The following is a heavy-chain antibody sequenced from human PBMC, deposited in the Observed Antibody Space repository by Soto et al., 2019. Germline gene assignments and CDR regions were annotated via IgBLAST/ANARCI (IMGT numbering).Heavy chain of an antibody. V-gene: IGHV4-39*02. CDR1: GGSISGSPYH. CDR2: IGDDGRD. Sequence: XATLSLSCTVSGGSISGSPYHWGWIRQPPGKGLQWIGSIGDDGRDYYNPSLTGRATLFVDTSKNHFSLDLNSVTAADTAVYYCAIIPPIEVAGPDYWGQGTLVTVSS. D-gene: IGHD6-19*01. J-gene: IGHJ4*02. CDR3: AIIPPIEVAGPDY.